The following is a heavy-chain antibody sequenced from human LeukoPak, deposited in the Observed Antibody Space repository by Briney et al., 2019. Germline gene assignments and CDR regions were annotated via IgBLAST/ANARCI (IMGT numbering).Heavy chain of an antibody. J-gene: IGHJ5*02. Sequence: TGGSLRLSCAASGFIFSRFSMSWVRQAPGKGLEWVSGIGSGGTTHYADSVKGRFTISRDNSKNTLYLQMNSLRAEDTAVYYCARHCHRSGSRGWFDPWGQGTLVTVSS. D-gene: IGHD3-22*01. CDR3: ARHCHRSGSRGWFDP. CDR2: IGSGGTT. V-gene: IGHV3-23*01. CDR1: GFIFSRFS.